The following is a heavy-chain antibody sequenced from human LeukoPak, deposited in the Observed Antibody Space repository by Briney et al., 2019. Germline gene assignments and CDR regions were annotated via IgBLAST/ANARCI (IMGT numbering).Heavy chain of an antibody. Sequence: GGSLRLSCAASGFTFSSYSMNWVRQAPGKGLEWVSSISSSSSYIYYADSVKGRFTISRDNAKNSLYLQMNSLRAEDTAVYYCARERGRRTTVTPDYWGQGTLVTVSS. V-gene: IGHV3-21*01. CDR2: ISSSSSYI. D-gene: IGHD4-17*01. CDR3: ARERGRRTTVTPDY. CDR1: GFTFSSYS. J-gene: IGHJ4*02.